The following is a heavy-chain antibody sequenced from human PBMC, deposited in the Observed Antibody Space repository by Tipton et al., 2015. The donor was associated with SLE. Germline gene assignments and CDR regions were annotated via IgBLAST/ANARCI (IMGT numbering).Heavy chain of an antibody. CDR1: GYTFSNYD. J-gene: IGHJ6*03. Sequence: QVQLVQSGAEVRKPGASVKVACQASGYTFSNYDINWVRQAPGQGLEWMGWMSPNSGQTGYAQKFQGRLTMTRDTSKNTAYMELSSLTAEDTAVYYCARGGDWGSFDYYLDVWGKGTTVAVSS. V-gene: IGHV1-8*01. CDR2: MSPNSGQT. D-gene: IGHD7-27*01. CDR3: ARGGDWGSFDYYLDV.